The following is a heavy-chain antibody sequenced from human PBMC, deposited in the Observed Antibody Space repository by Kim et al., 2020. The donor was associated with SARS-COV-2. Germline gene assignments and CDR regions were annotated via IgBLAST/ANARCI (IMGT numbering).Heavy chain of an antibody. Sequence: GGSLRLSCVASGFAFSNYWMNWVRQPPGMGLEWVASIKEDGTDASYVDSVRGRFTISRDNAKKSLYLQMNSLRAEDTAIYYCARDNIPGAWGQGTLVIVSS. J-gene: IGHJ5*02. CDR3: ARDNIPGA. V-gene: IGHV3-7*03. CDR2: IKEDGTDA. D-gene: IGHD3-10*01. CDR1: GFAFSNYW.